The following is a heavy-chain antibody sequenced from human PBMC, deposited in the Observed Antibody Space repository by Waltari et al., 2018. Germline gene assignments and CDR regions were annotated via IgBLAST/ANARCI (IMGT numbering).Heavy chain of an antibody. V-gene: IGHV1-69*04. CDR3: ARPRFHGSGSRNYYMDV. CDR2: IVPILGIA. D-gene: IGHD3-10*01. Sequence: QVQLVQSGAEVKKPGSSVKVSCKASGGTFSSYAISWLRQAPGQGLEWMGGIVPILGIANYAQKCQGRVTITADESTSTAYMELSSLRSEDTAVYYCARPRFHGSGSRNYYMDVWGKGTTVTVSS. J-gene: IGHJ6*03. CDR1: GGTFSSYA.